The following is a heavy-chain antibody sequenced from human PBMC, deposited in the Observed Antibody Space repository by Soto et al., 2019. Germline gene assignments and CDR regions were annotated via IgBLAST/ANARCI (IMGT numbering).Heavy chain of an antibody. CDR3: AKERSRRWSFAY. V-gene: IGHV3-23*01. D-gene: IGHD6-19*01. CDR2: MSGTAGNT. CDR1: GFTFSNYA. Sequence: GGSLRLSCAASGFTFSNYAMTWVRQAPGKGLEWVSTMSGTAGNTYYAGSVKGRFTISRDNSKNTLYLQMNSLRAEDTAVFYCAKERSRRWSFAYWGQGTLVTVAS. J-gene: IGHJ4*02.